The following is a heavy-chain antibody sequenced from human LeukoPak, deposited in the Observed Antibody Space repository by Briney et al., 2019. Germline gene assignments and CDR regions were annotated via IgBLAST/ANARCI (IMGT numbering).Heavy chain of an antibody. D-gene: IGHD3-9*01. J-gene: IGHJ4*02. Sequence: ASVKVSCKASGYTFTGYYMHWVRQAPGQGLEWMGWINPNSGGTNYAQKFQGRVTMTRDTAISTAYMELSRLRSDDTAVYYCARDVPYYDILTEDYWGQGTLVTVSS. CDR2: INPNSGGT. CDR3: ARDVPYYDILTEDY. V-gene: IGHV1-2*02. CDR1: GYTFTGYY.